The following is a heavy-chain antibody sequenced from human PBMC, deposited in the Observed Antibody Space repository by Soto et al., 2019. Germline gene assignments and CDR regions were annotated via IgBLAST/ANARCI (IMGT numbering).Heavy chain of an antibody. CDR3: TRGHYYGMDV. V-gene: IGHV3-74*03. CDR1: GFTFSAYW. J-gene: IGHJ6*01. Sequence: EVQLVESGGGLVQPGGSLRLSCAASGFTFSAYWMHWVRQAPGKGLVWVSRTNTDGTATTYADSVEGRFTISRDNAKKMLYLQMNSLRAEDTDVYYCTRGHYYGMDVWGQGTTVTVSS. CDR2: TNTDGTAT.